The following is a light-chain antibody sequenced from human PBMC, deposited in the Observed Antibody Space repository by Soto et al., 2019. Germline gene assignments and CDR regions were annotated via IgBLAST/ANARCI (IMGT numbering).Light chain of an antibody. Sequence: QSVLTQPPSVSAAPGQRVTISCSGSNSNIANNYVSWYQHLPGTGPNLLIYDNNKRPSGISDRFSASKSGTSATLAITGLQTGDEGHYYCGTWDRNLRIGGFGGGTKLTVL. J-gene: IGLJ2*01. CDR2: DNN. V-gene: IGLV1-51*01. CDR1: NSNIANNY. CDR3: GTWDRNLRIGG.